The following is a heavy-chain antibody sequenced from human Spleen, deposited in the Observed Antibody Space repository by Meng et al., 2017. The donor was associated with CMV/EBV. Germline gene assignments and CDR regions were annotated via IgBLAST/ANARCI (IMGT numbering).Heavy chain of an antibody. CDR1: GGTFSSNSA. Sequence: SVKVSCKSSGGTFSSNSAFRWVRQAPGQGLEWMGGISPIFVTTNDAQKFQDKRRTEVPGQSQDYYGRILYTTYMELSSLKSEDTAVYYCATEPLLGYRFDYWGQGTLVTVSS. CDR2: ISPIFVTTNDAQKFQD. D-gene: IGHD2-2*01. J-gene: IGHJ4*02. CDR3: ATEPLLGYRFDY. V-gene: IGHV1-69*05.